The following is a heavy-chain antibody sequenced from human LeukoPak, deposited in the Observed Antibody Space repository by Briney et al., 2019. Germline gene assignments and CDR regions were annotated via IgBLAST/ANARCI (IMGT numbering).Heavy chain of an antibody. Sequence: GGSLRLSCAASGFSFSRYGMNWVRQAPGKGLEWVSSISDSGSETYYADSVKGRFTISRDNSKNTLYLQMNSLRADDTAVYYCAKDSGMARSSANYFYWGQGSLVTVSS. CDR2: ISDSGSET. CDR3: AKDSGMARSSANYFY. V-gene: IGHV3-23*01. J-gene: IGHJ4*02. CDR1: GFSFSRYG. D-gene: IGHD3-22*01.